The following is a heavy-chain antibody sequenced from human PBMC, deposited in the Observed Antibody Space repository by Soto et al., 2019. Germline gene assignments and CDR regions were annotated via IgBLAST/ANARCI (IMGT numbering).Heavy chain of an antibody. J-gene: IGHJ5*02. D-gene: IGHD6-6*01. V-gene: IGHV4-34*01. CDR2: INHSGST. Sequence: SETLSLTCAVYGGSFSGCYWSWIRQPPGKGLEWIGEINHSGSTNYNPSLKSRVTISVDTSKNQFSLKLSSVTAADTAVYYCASLSRPRLADNWFDPWGQGTLVTVSS. CDR1: GGSFSGCY. CDR3: ASLSRPRLADNWFDP.